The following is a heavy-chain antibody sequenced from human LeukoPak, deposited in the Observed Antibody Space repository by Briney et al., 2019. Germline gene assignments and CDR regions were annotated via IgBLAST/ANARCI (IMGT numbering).Heavy chain of an antibody. D-gene: IGHD3-10*01. V-gene: IGHV4-61*02. CDR3: ASGPLRVGELFIDY. CDR2: IYTSGST. CDR1: GGSISSGSYY. J-gene: IGHJ4*02. Sequence: SETLSLTCTVSGGSISSGSYYWSWIRQPAGKGLEWIGRIYTSGSTNYNPSLKSRVTISVDTSKNQFSLKLSSVTAADTAVYYCASGPLRVGELFIDYWGQGTLVTVSS.